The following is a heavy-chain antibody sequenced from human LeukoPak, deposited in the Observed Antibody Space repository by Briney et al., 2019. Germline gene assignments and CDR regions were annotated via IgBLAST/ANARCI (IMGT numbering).Heavy chain of an antibody. CDR2: ISSSGGRM. CDR3: AGGNGH. CDR1: GFTFSSYE. Sequence: GGSLRLSCVASGFTFSSYEMNWVRQAPGQGLEWVSYISSSGGRMNYADSVKGRCTISRDNAKNSLYLQMNSLRVEDTAFYYCAGGNGHWGQGTLVTVSS. J-gene: IGHJ4*02. V-gene: IGHV3-48*03. D-gene: IGHD4-23*01.